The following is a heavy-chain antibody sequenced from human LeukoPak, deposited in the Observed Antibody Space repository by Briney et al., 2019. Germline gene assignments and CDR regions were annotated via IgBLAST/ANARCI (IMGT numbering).Heavy chain of an antibody. D-gene: IGHD6-13*01. CDR1: GGTFSSYA. CDR2: IIPIFGTA. CDR3: ARGIDQGIAAAGTDYYYYMDV. Sequence: SVKVSCKASGGTFSSYAISWVRQAPGQGLEWMGRIIPIFGTANYAQKFQGRVTITTDESTRTAYMELSSLRSEDTAVYYCARGIDQGIAAAGTDYYYYMDVWGKGTTVTVSS. V-gene: IGHV1-69*05. J-gene: IGHJ6*03.